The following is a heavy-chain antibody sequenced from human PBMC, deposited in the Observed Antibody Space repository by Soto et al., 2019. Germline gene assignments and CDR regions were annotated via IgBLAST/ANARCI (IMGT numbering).Heavy chain of an antibody. CDR3: AREVAARPENWFDP. J-gene: IGHJ5*02. D-gene: IGHD6-6*01. V-gene: IGHV3-30-3*01. CDR1: GFTFSSYA. Sequence: GGSLRLSCAASGFTFSSYAMHWVRQAPGKGLEWVAVISYDGSNKYYADSVKGRFTISRDNSKNTLYLQMNSLRAEDTAVYYCAREVAARPENWFDPWGQGTLVTVSS. CDR2: ISYDGSNK.